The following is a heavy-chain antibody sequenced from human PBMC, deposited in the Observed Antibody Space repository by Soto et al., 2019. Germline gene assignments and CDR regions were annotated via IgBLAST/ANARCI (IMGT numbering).Heavy chain of an antibody. CDR1: GFTFSSYR. CDR3: ARDAAAVTTFPDAFDI. J-gene: IGHJ3*02. Sequence: EVQLVESGGGLVKPGGSLRLSCAASGFTFSSYRMNWVRQAPGKGLEWVSSISSSSSYIYYADSVKGRFTISRDNAKNSLYLQMNSLRAEDTAVYYCARDAAAVTTFPDAFDIWGQGTMVTVSS. V-gene: IGHV3-21*01. CDR2: ISSSSSYI. D-gene: IGHD4-17*01.